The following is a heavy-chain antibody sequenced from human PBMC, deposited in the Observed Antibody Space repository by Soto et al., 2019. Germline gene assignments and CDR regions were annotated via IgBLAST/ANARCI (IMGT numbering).Heavy chain of an antibody. CDR2: IKEDGSEK. J-gene: IGHJ4*02. CDR1: GFTFSSYW. CDR3: ARDEGMTETTFRFDY. D-gene: IGHD4-17*01. Sequence: EVHLVESGGGLVQPGGSLRLSCAASGFTFSSYWMSWVRQAPGKGLEWVANIKEDGSEKYYVDSLKGRFTISRDNAKNSLYLQMNSLRAEDTAVYYCARDEGMTETTFRFDYWGQGTLVTVSS. V-gene: IGHV3-7*01.